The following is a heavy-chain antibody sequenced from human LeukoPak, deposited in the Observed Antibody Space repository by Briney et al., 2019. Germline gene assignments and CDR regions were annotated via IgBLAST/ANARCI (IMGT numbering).Heavy chain of an antibody. Sequence: GRSLRLSCAASGFTLSRYYMHWVRQAPGKGLVWVSRINSDGSSTTYADSVKGRFTISRDNAKNTLYLQMNSLKVEDTAVYYCTRVFVGDEYSSSGYWGQGTLVTVSS. CDR3: TRVFVGDEYSSSGY. CDR2: INSDGSST. J-gene: IGHJ4*02. CDR1: GFTLSRYY. D-gene: IGHD6-13*01. V-gene: IGHV3-74*01.